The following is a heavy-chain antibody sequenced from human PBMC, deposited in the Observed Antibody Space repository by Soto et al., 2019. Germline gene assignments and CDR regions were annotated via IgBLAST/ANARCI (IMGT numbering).Heavy chain of an antibody. CDR3: TRDASLLRFSPTEYFQH. CDR1: GFTFGDYA. CDR2: TRSKAYGGTT. V-gene: IGHV3-49*03. D-gene: IGHD3-3*01. J-gene: IGHJ1*01. Sequence: VQLVESGGGLEQPGRSLRLSCTTSGFTFGDYAMSWFRQAPGKGLEWVGFTRSKAYGGTTEYAASVKGRFIISREDSGGIAYLQMTRLKTEDTAVYYCTRDASLLRFSPTEYFQHWGQGTLVTVSS.